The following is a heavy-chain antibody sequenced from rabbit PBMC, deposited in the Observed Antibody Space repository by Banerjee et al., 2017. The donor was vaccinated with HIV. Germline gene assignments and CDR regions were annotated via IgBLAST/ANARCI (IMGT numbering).Heavy chain of an antibody. V-gene: IGHV1S43*01. CDR2: IAASSGST. J-gene: IGHJ4*01. Sequence: QQQLEESGGGLVTPGGTLTLTCTASGSDISSYSMCWVRQAPGKGLELIACIAASSGSTWYASWVNGRFTISRSTSLNTADLKMTSLTAADTATYFCARGYAIGGYWDYFNLWGPGTLVTVS. D-gene: IGHD1-1*01. CDR1: GSDISSYS. CDR3: ARGYAIGGYWDYFNL.